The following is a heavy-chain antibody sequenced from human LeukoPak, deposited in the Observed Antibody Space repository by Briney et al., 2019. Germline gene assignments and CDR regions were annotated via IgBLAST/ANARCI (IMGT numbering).Heavy chain of an antibody. CDR3: ARHNVCGDNSADY. CDR1: GGSISGSGYY. Sequence: SETLSLTCTVSGGSISGSGYYWGWIRQPPGKGLEWIGNIYYSGSTYYNPSLKSRVTMSVDTSKNQFSLKVSSLTAADTALYFCARHNVCGDNSADYWGQGTLVTVSS. J-gene: IGHJ4*02. D-gene: IGHD4-23*01. V-gene: IGHV4-39*01. CDR2: IYYSGST.